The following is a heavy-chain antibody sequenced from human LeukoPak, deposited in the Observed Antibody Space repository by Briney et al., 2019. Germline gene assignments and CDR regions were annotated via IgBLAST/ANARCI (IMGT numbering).Heavy chain of an antibody. CDR3: ARGPSGMVTYFDY. CDR2: IIPIFGTA. J-gene: IGHJ4*02. V-gene: IGHV1-69*06. CDR1: GGTFSSYA. Sequence: ASVKVSCKASGGTFSSYAISWVRQAPGQGPEWMGGIIPIFGTANYAQKFQGRVTITADKSTSTAYMELSSLRSEDTAVYYCARGPSGMVTYFDYWGQGTLVTVSS. D-gene: IGHD3-3*01.